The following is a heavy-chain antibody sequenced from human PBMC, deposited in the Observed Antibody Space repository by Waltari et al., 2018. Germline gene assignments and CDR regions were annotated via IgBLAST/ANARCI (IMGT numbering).Heavy chain of an antibody. D-gene: IGHD3-3*01. CDR3: ARGLSIDITIFGVVSRLSGMDV. CDR2: INSSGTTI. Sequence: QVQLVESGGDLVKPGGSLRLSCAASGFTFSDYYISCIRQAPGKGLEWVSYINSSGTTIYYADSVRGRFTISRDNAKNSLYLQMNSLRAEDTAVYYCARGLSIDITIFGVVSRLSGMDVWGQGTTVTVSS. V-gene: IGHV3-11*01. CDR1: GFTFSDYY. J-gene: IGHJ6*02.